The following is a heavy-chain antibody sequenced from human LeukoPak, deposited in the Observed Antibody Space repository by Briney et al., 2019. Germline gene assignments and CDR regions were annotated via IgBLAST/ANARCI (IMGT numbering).Heavy chain of an antibody. D-gene: IGHD3-22*01. J-gene: IGHJ4*02. CDR2: IYTSGST. CDR3: ARSGSYYYDSSGYLPFDY. CDR1: GGSISSYY. V-gene: IGHV4-4*07. Sequence: SETLSLTCTVSGGSISSYYWSWIRQPAGKGLGWIGRIYTSGSTNYNPSLKSRVTMSVDTSKNQFSLKLSSVTAADTAVYYCARSGSYYYDSSGYLPFDYWGQGTLVTVSS.